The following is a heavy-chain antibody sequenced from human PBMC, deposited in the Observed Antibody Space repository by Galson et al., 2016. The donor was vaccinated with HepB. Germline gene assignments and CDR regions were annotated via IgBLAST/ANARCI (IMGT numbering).Heavy chain of an antibody. J-gene: IGHJ5*02. D-gene: IGHD4-17*01. CDR3: ARDVTLVTTGWFDP. CDR2: IIPILGTA. CDR1: GGTFSSNA. V-gene: IGHV1-69*13. Sequence: VQVSCKASGGTFSSNALSWVRQAPGQGFEWMGGIIPILGTANFAQKFQGRVTMTADESTSTAYMELSSLRSEDTAVYYCARDVTLVTTGWFDPWGQGILLSVSS.